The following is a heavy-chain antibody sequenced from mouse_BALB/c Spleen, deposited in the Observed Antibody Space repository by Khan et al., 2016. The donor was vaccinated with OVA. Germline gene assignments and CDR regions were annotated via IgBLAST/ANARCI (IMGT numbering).Heavy chain of an antibody. Sequence: VQLQQSGPELMKPGASVKISCKASGYSFTSYYIYWMKQSHGKSLEWIGYIDPFNGGTNYNQKFKGKATLTVDKSSNTAYMHLSSLTSEDSAVYYLATNGITTLFAYCGLGTLVTVSA. D-gene: IGHD2-4*01. J-gene: IGHJ3*01. V-gene: IGHV1S135*01. CDR1: GYSFTSYY. CDR3: ATNGITTLFAY. CDR2: IDPFNGGT.